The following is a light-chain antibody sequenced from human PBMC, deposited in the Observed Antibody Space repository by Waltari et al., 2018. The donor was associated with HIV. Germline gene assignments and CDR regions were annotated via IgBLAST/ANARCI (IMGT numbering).Light chain of an antibody. Sequence: DIVMTQSPDSLAVSLGERATINCKSSQSLLYSSNHKNSLAWYQQKPGQPPTLLIYWTSTRNSGVPDRFSGSGSGTDFTLTISSLQAEDVAVYYCQQYYSTPYTFGQGTKLGIK. J-gene: IGKJ2*01. CDR2: WTS. CDR1: QSLLYSSNHKNS. V-gene: IGKV4-1*01. CDR3: QQYYSTPYT.